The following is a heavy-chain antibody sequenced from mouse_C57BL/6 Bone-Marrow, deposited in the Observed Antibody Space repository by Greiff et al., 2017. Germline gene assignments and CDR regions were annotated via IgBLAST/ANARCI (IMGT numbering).Heavy chain of an antibody. CDR2: IDPENGDT. Sequence: VQLQQSGAELVRPGASVKLSCTASGFNIKDDYMHWVKQRPEQGLEWIGWIDPENGDTEYASKFQGKATLTADTSSNTAYLQLSSLTSEDTAVYYCTTKAYGSSPFADWGQGTLVTVSA. V-gene: IGHV14-4*01. J-gene: IGHJ3*01. CDR1: GFNIKDDY. CDR3: TTKAYGSSPFAD. D-gene: IGHD1-1*01.